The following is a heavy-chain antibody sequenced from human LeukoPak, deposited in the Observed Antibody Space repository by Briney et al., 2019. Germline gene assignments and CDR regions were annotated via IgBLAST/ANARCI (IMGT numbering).Heavy chain of an antibody. J-gene: IGHJ5*02. Sequence: GASVKVSCKVSGYTLTELSMHWVGQAPGKGLEWMGGFDPEDGETIYAQKFQGRVTMTEDTSTDTAYMELSSLRSEDTAVYYCARDSSVRDSSGWLNYPVDPWGQGTLVTVSS. CDR2: FDPEDGET. D-gene: IGHD6-19*01. CDR3: ARDSSVRDSSGWLNYPVDP. CDR1: GYTLTELS. V-gene: IGHV1-24*01.